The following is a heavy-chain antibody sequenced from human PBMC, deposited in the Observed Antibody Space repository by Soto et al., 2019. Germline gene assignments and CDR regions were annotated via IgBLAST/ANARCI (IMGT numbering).Heavy chain of an antibody. V-gene: IGHV1-8*01. CDR2: MNPNSGNT. D-gene: IGHD6-13*01. CDR1: GYTFTSYD. Sequence: ASVKFSCKAAGYTFTSYDINWVRQATGQVLECMVWMNPNSGNTGYXXKFQGRGXXTRNTSISTAXMELSXVRSEDTAVRYCARSDSSSSPPFDYWRQGTLVTVSS. CDR3: ARSDSSSSPPFDY. J-gene: IGHJ4*02.